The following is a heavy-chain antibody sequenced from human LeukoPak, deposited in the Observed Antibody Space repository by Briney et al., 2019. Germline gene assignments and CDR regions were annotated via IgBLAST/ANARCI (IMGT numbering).Heavy chain of an antibody. D-gene: IGHD3-3*01. Sequence: GGSLRLSCAASGFTFSSYAMSWVRQAPGRGLEWVSGISGSGGSTYYADSVKGRFTIPRDNPKNTLYLQMNSLRAEATAVYYCAKEDFWGLFDYWGQGTLVTVSS. J-gene: IGHJ4*02. CDR1: GFTFSSYA. V-gene: IGHV3-23*01. CDR3: AKEDFWGLFDY. CDR2: ISGSGGST.